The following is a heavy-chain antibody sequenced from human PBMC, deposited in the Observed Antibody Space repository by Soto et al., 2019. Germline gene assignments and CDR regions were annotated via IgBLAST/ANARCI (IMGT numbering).Heavy chain of an antibody. D-gene: IGHD2-15*01. CDR3: ARQADIASRPIEGFDP. CDR1: GGSISGYY. J-gene: IGHJ5*02. Sequence: SETLSLTCTVSGGSISGYYWSWIRQPPGKGLEWIGYFYYRGSTNYNPSLKNRVTISVDTPKNQLSLKLSSVTAADTAVYYCARQADIASRPIEGFDPWGQGTLVTVSS. V-gene: IGHV4-59*08. CDR2: FYYRGST.